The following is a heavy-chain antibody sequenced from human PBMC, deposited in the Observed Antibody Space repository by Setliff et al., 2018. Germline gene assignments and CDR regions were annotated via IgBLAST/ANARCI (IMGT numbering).Heavy chain of an antibody. CDR3: ARGHCTTFSCFLDH. Sequence: PGGSLRLSCAASGFIFDDYAMHWVRQAPGKGLEWVSGIRAGSDNIAYADSVKGRSTISRDNAKNSLYLQLDSLRPDDTAFYYCARGHCTTFSCFLDHWGQGIMVTVSS. V-gene: IGHV3-9*01. CDR1: GFIFDDYA. CDR2: IRAGSDNI. J-gene: IGHJ4*02. D-gene: IGHD3-3*01.